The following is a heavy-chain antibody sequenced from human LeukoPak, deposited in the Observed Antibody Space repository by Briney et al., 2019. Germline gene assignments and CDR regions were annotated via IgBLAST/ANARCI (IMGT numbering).Heavy chain of an antibody. V-gene: IGHV5-51*01. Sequence: GDSLKISCKGSGYSFTSYWIGRLRQMPGKGLEWMGFIFPRDSDTRYSPSFQGQVTFSVDASISTAYLQWSSLKALDTAIYYCARRISNIFDWFDSWGQGTQVIVSS. CDR2: IFPRDSDT. D-gene: IGHD3-3*01. J-gene: IGHJ5*01. CDR3: ARRISNIFDWFDS. CDR1: GYSFTSYW.